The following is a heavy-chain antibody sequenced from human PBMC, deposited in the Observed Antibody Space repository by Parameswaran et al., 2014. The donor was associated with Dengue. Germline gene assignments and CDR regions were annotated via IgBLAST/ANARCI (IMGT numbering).Heavy chain of an antibody. CDR2: IIGNNAKT. CDR3: ARGGFPWMYEIAGQLPTDWFDP. D-gene: IGHD6-6*01. J-gene: IGHJ5*02. V-gene: IGHV1-18*01. Sequence: SWVRQAPGQGLEWMGWIIGNNAKTNSAQKFQGRVTLTAETSTGTAYLELKNLRSDDTAVYYCARGGFPWMYEIAGQLPTDWFDPWGQGTLVTVSS.